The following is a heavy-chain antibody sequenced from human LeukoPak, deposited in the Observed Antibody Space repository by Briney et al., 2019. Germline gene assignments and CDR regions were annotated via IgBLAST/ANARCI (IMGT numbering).Heavy chain of an antibody. J-gene: IGHJ3*02. Sequence: ASVKVFCKASGYTFTGYYMHWVRQAPGQGLEWMGWINPNSGGTNYAQKFQSRVTMTRDTSISTAYMELSRLRSDDTAVYYCARERSGSYSSDAFDIWGQGTMVTVSS. V-gene: IGHV1-2*02. CDR1: GYTFTGYY. CDR2: INPNSGGT. D-gene: IGHD1-26*01. CDR3: ARERSGSYSSDAFDI.